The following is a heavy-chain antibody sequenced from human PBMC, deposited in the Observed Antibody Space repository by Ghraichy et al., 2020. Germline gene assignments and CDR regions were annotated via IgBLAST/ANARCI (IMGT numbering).Heavy chain of an antibody. V-gene: IGHV4-30-2*01. CDR1: GGSISSGGYS. D-gene: IGHD2-8*01. J-gene: IGHJ4*02. CDR3: ARASYCTNGVCYPFDY. Sequence: SETLSLTCAVSGGSISSGGYSWSWIRQPPGKGLEWIGYIYHSGSTYYNPSLKSRVTISVDRSKNQFSLKLSSVTAADTAVYYCARASYCTNGVCYPFDYWGQGTLVTVSS. CDR2: IYHSGST.